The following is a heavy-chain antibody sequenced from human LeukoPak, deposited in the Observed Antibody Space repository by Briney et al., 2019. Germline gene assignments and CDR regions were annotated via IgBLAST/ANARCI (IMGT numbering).Heavy chain of an antibody. D-gene: IGHD6-25*01. J-gene: IGHJ4*02. Sequence: VSYISTIGISTYSADPVEGRFTISRDNAKNSLYLQMNSLRPEDTALYYCARDSGGGYFDFWGQGTLVTVSS. CDR3: ARDSGGGYFDF. V-gene: IGHV3-11*04. CDR2: ISTIGIST.